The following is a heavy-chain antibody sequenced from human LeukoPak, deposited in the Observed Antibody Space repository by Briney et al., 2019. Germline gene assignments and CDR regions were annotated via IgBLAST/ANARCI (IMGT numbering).Heavy chain of an antibody. J-gene: IGHJ4*02. D-gene: IGHD6-13*01. CDR2: INTNTGNP. Sequence: GASVKVSCKASGYTFTSYAMNWVRQAPGQGLEWMGWINTNTGNPTYAQGFTGRFVFSLDTSVSTAYLQISSLKAEDTAVYYCARDPYPLAAADYYFDYWGQGTLVTVSS. V-gene: IGHV7-4-1*02. CDR1: GYTFTSYA. CDR3: ARDPYPLAAADYYFDY.